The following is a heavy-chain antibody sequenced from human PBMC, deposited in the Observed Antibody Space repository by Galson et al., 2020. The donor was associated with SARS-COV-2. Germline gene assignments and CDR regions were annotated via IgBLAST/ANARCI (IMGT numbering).Heavy chain of an antibody. CDR3: AKDYDGSGSYSDAFDI. CDR2: ISGSGGST. Sequence: GGSLRLSCAASGFTFSSYAMSWVRQAPGTGLEWVSAISGSGGSTYYADSVKGRFTISRDNSKNTLYLQMNSLRAEDTAVYYCAKDYDGSGSYSDAFDIWGQGTMVTVSS. CDR1: GFTFSSYA. V-gene: IGHV3-23*01. J-gene: IGHJ3*02. D-gene: IGHD3-10*01.